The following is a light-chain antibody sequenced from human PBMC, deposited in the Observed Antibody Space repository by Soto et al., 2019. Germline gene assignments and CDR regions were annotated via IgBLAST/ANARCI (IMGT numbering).Light chain of an antibody. CDR3: QQYNNWPPIT. V-gene: IGKV3-15*01. Sequence: EIVMTQSPATLSVSPGERATLSCRASQSVSSNLAWYQQKPGQAPRLLIYGASTRATGIPARFSVSVSGTEFTLSISSLQSEEFAVYYCQQYNNWPPITCGQGTRLEI. J-gene: IGKJ5*01. CDR2: GAS. CDR1: QSVSSN.